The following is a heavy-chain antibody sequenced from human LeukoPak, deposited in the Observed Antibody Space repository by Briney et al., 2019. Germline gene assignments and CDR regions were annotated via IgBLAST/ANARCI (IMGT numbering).Heavy chain of an antibody. J-gene: IGHJ6*03. Sequence: ASVKVSCKASGYTFTGYYMHWVRQAPGQGLEWMGWINPNSGGTNYAQKFQGRVTMTRDTSISTAYMELSRLRSDDTAVYCCARALSSGWETSYYYYMDVWGKGTTVTVSS. V-gene: IGHV1-2*02. CDR2: INPNSGGT. CDR1: GYTFTGYY. D-gene: IGHD6-19*01. CDR3: ARALSSGWETSYYYYMDV.